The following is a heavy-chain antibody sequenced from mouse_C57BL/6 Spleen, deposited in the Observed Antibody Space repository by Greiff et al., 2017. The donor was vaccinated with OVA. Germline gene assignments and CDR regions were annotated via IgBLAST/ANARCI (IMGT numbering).Heavy chain of an antibody. CDR1: GYAFSSSW. CDR3: ARGDSPGVQYYAMDY. CDR2: IYPGDGDT. J-gene: IGHJ4*01. Sequence: VQLQQSGPELVKPGASVKISCKASGYAFSSSWMNWVKQRPGKGLVWIGRIYPGDGDTNYNGKFKGKATLTADKSSSTAYMQLSSLTSEDSAVYFCARGDSPGVQYYAMDYWGQGTSVTVSS. D-gene: IGHD3-3*01. V-gene: IGHV1-82*01.